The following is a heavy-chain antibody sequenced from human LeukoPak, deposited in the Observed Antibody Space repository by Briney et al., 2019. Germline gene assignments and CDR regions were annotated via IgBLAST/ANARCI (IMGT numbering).Heavy chain of an antibody. V-gene: IGHV3-7*01. CDR1: GFTFSSYW. J-gene: IGHJ6*03. Sequence: PGGSLRLSCAASGFTFSSYWMSWVRQAPGKGLEWVANIKQDGSERNYVDSVKGRFTISRDSAKNSLYLQMNSLRVDDTAVYYCAREGYGSDYYYYMDVWGEGTTVTVSS. CDR2: IKQDGSER. D-gene: IGHD3-10*01. CDR3: AREGYGSDYYYYMDV.